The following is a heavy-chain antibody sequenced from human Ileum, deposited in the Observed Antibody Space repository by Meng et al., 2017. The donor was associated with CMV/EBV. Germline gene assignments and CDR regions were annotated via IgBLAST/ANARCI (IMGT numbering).Heavy chain of an antibody. J-gene: IGHJ6*02. Sequence: GGSLRLSCAASGFTFSNFAMHWVRQAPGKGLEWLAVISHDGNTIFHEDSMKGRFNISRDNSKNTVHLQISSLRPEDTAIYYCARGRHCTNSYCVFRYGLDVWGQGTTVTVSS. CDR3: ARGRHCTNSYCVFRYGLDV. CDR2: ISHDGNTI. CDR1: GFTFSNFA. D-gene: IGHD2-8*01. V-gene: IGHV3-30-3*01.